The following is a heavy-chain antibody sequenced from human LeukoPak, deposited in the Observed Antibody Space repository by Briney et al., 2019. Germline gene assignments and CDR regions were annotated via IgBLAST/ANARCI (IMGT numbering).Heavy chain of an antibody. V-gene: IGHV3-23*01. Sequence: GGSLRLSCGASGFTFSNYAMSWVRQAPGKGLEWASAITGGGTVTDYAGSVKGRFTISRDNSKNTLSLQMNSLRAEDTAIYYCARAYGSSGYYQLPIDYWGQGTLVTVSS. CDR2: ITGGGTVT. D-gene: IGHD3-22*01. CDR1: GFTFSNYA. J-gene: IGHJ4*02. CDR3: ARAYGSSGYYQLPIDY.